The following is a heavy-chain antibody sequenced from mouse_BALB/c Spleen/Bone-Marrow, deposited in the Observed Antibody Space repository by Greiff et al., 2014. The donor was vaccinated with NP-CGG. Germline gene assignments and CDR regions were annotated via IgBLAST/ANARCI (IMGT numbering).Heavy chain of an antibody. D-gene: IGHD2-5*01. J-gene: IGHJ1*01. V-gene: IGHV1-74*04. CDR2: IDPYDSEA. CDR1: GYTFTSYW. CDR3: ARSGSNFGRFFDV. Sequence: QSGAELVRPGASVNLSCKASGYTFTSYWMNWVMQRPEQGLEWIGRIDPYDSEAHYNQKFKDKAILTVDKSSSTAYMQLISLTSEDSAVYYCARSGSNFGRFFDVWGAGTTVTVPS.